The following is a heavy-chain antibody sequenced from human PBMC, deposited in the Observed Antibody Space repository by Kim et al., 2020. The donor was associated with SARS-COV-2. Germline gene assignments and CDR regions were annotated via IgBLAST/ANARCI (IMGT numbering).Heavy chain of an antibody. CDR3: ATCLAWTTVITRYFDL. J-gene: IGHJ2*01. Sequence: GGSLRLSCAASGFTFSSHAMSWVRQAPGKGLEWVSGISDSGASTYYADSVKGRFTISRDNSKDTLYLQMNSLRADDTAVYYCATCLAWTTVITRYFDLWGRGDLVTVSS. V-gene: IGHV3-23*01. CDR2: ISDSGAST. CDR1: GFTFSSHA. D-gene: IGHD4-17*01.